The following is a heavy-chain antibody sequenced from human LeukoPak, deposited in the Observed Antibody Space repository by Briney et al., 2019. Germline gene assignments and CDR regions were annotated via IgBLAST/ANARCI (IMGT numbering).Heavy chain of an antibody. V-gene: IGHV4-59*08. CDR3: ARHDYYGSLNWFDP. D-gene: IGHD3-10*01. J-gene: IGHJ5*02. Sequence: PTETLSLTCTVSGGSISSYYWSWIRQPPGEGLEWIGYIYYTGSTNYNPSLKSRVTISIATSKNQFSLKLTSVTAADTAVYYCARHDYYGSLNWFDPWGQGTLITVSS. CDR1: GGSISSYY. CDR2: IYYTGST.